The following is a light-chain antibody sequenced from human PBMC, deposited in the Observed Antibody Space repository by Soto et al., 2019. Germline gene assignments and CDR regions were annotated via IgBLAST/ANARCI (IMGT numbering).Light chain of an antibody. CDR2: RAS. Sequence: DIQMTQSPSTLSASVGDRVTITCRASQSVNSWLAWYQQKPGKAPKLLIYRASSLENGVPSRFGGRGSGTEFIFTISRLQPDVSATYYCQQYSSDSTFGQGTKVEIK. J-gene: IGKJ1*01. CDR3: QQYSSDST. CDR1: QSVNSW. V-gene: IGKV1-5*03.